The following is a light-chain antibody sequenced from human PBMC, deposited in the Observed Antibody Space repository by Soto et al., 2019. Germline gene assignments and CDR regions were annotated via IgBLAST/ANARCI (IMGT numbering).Light chain of an antibody. CDR2: ENN. CDR3: GTWDSSLSAVV. V-gene: IGLV1-51*02. J-gene: IGLJ2*01. Sequence: QSVLTQPPSVSAAPGQKVTISCSGSSSNIGNNYVSWYQQLPGTAPKLLIYENNKRPSGIPDRFSGSKSGTSATLGITGPRTGDEADYYCGTWDSSLSAVVFGGGTKVTVL. CDR1: SSNIGNNY.